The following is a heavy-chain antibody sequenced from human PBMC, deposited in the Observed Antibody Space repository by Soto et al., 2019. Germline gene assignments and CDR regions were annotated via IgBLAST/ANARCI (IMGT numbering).Heavy chain of an antibody. J-gene: IGHJ2*01. CDR2: IWSDGSNK. Sequence: QMQLVESGGGVVQPGRSLRLSCGASGFPFSVYGIHWVRQAPGKGLEWVAVIWSDGSNKYYGDSVKGRFTISRDNSKNTLYLQMNSLRAEDTAMYSCVRASGPFDLWGRGTLVTVSS. V-gene: IGHV3-33*01. CDR3: VRASGPFDL. CDR1: GFPFSVYG.